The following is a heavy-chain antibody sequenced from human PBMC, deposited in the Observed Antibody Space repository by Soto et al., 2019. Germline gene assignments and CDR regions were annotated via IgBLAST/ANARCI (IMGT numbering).Heavy chain of an antibody. CDR2: IIPILGIA. CDR1: GGTFSSYT. V-gene: IGHV1-69*08. D-gene: IGHD1-1*01. Sequence: QVQLVQSGAEVKKPGSSVKVSCKASGGTFSSYTISWVRPAPGQGLEWMGRIIPILGIANYAQKFQGRVTITADKSTSTAYMELSSLRSEDTAVYYCARDRLPGYNWNDEKGDAFDIWGQGTMVTVSS. J-gene: IGHJ3*02. CDR3: ARDRLPGYNWNDEKGDAFDI.